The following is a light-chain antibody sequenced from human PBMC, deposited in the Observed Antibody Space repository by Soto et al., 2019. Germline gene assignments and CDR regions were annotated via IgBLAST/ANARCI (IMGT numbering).Light chain of an antibody. V-gene: IGLV2-8*01. CDR1: STDVGGYDY. CDR2: EVN. Sequence: QSVLTQPPSASGSPGQSVTISCTGTSTDVGGYDYVSWYQQHPGKVPKLMIYEVNKRPSGVPDRFSGSKSGNTASLTASGLQPEDEADYCTSYAGGNNVFGTGTKVTVL. J-gene: IGLJ1*01. CDR3: TSYAGGNNV.